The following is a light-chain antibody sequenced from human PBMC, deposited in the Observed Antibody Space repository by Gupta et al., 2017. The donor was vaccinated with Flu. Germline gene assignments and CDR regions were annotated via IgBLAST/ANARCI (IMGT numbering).Light chain of an antibody. J-gene: IGKJ2*01. CDR2: TTS. Sequence: DIQMTQSPSSLSASVGDRVSITCRASQSISSYLNWYQQKPGKVPKLLIYTTSSLQSGVPSRFSGSGSGTDFTLTISSLQPEDFATYYCQQRDSSPPTFGQGTKLEIK. CDR3: QQRDSSPPT. V-gene: IGKV1-39*01. CDR1: QSISSY.